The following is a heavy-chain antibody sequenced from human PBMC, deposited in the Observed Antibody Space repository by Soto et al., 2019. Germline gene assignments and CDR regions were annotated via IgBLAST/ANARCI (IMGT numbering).Heavy chain of an antibody. CDR1: GGSISSGGYY. J-gene: IGHJ5*02. D-gene: IGHD2-2*01. CDR2: IYYSGST. Sequence: QVQLQESGPGLVKPSQTLSLTCTVSGGSISSGGYYWSWIRQHPGKGLEWIGYIYYSGSTYYNPSLKSRVTISVDTSKNHYSLKLSSVTAADTAVYYCARAKSADIVVVPAAGGVSWFDPWGQGTLVTVSS. V-gene: IGHV4-31*03. CDR3: ARAKSADIVVVPAAGGVSWFDP.